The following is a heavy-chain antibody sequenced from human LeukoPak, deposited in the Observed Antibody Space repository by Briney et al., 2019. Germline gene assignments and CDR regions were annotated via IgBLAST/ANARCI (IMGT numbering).Heavy chain of an antibody. J-gene: IGHJ6*03. CDR2: IIPIFGTA. CDR1: GGNFSSYA. D-gene: IGHD2-2*01. Sequence: ASVEVSCKASGGNFSSYAISWVRQATGQGLEWMGVIIPIFGTANHAQQFRGRVTITTDESTSTAYMELNNLRSEDTAIYYCARGEEILAVPAAYTKYYMDVWGKGTTVTVS. CDR3: ARGEEILAVPAAYTKYYMDV. V-gene: IGHV1-69*05.